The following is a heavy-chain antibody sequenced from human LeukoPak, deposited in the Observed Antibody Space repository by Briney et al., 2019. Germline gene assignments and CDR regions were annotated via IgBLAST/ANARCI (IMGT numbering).Heavy chain of an antibody. Sequence: SQTLSLTCAISGISVSSNNGTWNWIRQSPSRGLEWLGRTFYRSKWFHAYAISVKSRITINPDTSKNQFSLQLTSVTPEDTAAYYCVGGDWYFDLWGRGTLVTVSS. J-gene: IGHJ2*01. CDR1: GISVSSNNGT. CDR3: VGGDWYFDL. CDR2: TFYRSKWFH. V-gene: IGHV6-1*01.